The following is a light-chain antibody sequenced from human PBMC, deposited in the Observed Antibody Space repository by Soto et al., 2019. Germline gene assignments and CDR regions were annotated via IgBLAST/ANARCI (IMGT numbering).Light chain of an antibody. V-gene: IGKV1-5*03. Sequence: DIPMTQSPSTLSASVGDRVTITCRASQSTSTWLAWYQQRPGKTPKLLISEASKLESGVPSRFSGSGSGTEFTLTISSLQPDDFATYYCQQYITYPYAFGQGTKVVIK. CDR1: QSTSTW. J-gene: IGKJ1*01. CDR3: QQYITYPYA. CDR2: EAS.